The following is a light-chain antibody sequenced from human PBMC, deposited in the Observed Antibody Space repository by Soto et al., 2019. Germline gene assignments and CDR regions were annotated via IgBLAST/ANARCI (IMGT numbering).Light chain of an antibody. CDR1: SSDVGSYNL. CDR3: CSYAGSSTYVV. Sequence: QSALTQPASVSGSPGQSITISCTGTSSDVGSYNLVSWYQQHPGKAPKLMIYEGSNRPSGVSNRFSGSKSGNTASLTISGRQAEDEDDYYCCSYAGSSTYVVFGGGTKLTVL. V-gene: IGLV2-23*01. J-gene: IGLJ2*01. CDR2: EGS.